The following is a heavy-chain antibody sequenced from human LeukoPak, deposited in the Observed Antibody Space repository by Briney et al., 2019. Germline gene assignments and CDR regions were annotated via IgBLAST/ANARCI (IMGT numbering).Heavy chain of an antibody. CDR2: INHSGST. V-gene: IGHV4-34*01. D-gene: IGHD6-19*01. J-gene: IGHJ4*02. Sequence: PSETLSLTCAVYGGSFSGYYWSWIRQPPGKGLEWIGEINHSGSTNYNPSLKSRVTISVDTSKNQFSLKLSSVTAADTAVYYCAYSSGWLFDYWGRGTLVTVSS. CDR3: AYSSGWLFDY. CDR1: GGSFSGYY.